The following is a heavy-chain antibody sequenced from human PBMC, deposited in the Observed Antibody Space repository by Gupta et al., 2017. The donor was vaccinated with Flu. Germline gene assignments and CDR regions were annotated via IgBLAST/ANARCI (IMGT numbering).Heavy chain of an antibody. CDR2: VKAESEGGTS. Sequence: EAQLVQSGGGLAKPGGSLRLSCEASGFNFNKAWMTWVRQPPGKGLEWVGRVKAESEGGTSDYAAPVKGRFTISRDDSKATLYLEMQSLKVDDTALYXCXTDARGXYDSGTYYDAFDLWGQGTMVTVSS. CDR3: XTDARGXYDSGTYYDAFDL. J-gene: IGHJ3*01. CDR1: GFNFNKAW. V-gene: IGHV3-15*05. D-gene: IGHD3-10*01.